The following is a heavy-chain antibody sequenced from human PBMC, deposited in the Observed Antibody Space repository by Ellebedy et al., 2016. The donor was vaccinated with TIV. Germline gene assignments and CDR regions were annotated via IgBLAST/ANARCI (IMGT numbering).Heavy chain of an antibody. CDR1: GYSFTDYY. Sequence: AASVKVSCKASGYSFTDYYMHWVRQAPGQGLEWMGWINLNSGATNYAQEFHGRATMTRDTSISTVYVELSRLTSDDTALYYCAKDEAHSPTNAFDVWGQGTMVTVSS. CDR2: INLNSGAT. V-gene: IGHV1-2*02. J-gene: IGHJ3*01. CDR3: AKDEAHSPTNAFDV.